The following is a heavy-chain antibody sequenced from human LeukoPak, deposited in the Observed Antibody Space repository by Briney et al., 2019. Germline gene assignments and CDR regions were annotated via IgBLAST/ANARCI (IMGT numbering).Heavy chain of an antibody. CDR2: ISSSSSYI. Sequence: GSLRLSCAASGFTFSDYYMSWIRQAPGKGLEWVSSISSSSSYIYYADSVKGRFTISRDNAKNSLYLQMNSLRAEDTAVYYCARDLPYPPVAAAGNYFDYWGQGTLVTVSS. V-gene: IGHV3-11*06. J-gene: IGHJ4*02. CDR1: GFTFSDYY. D-gene: IGHD6-13*01. CDR3: ARDLPYPPVAAAGNYFDY.